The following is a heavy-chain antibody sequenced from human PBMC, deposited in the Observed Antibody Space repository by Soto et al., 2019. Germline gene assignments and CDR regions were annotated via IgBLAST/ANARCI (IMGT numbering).Heavy chain of an antibody. CDR1: GYTFSDYY. CDR2: ISPRTGSA. D-gene: IGHD3-10*01. CDR3: ARGHYYGPAYGMDV. Sequence: ASVKVSCKASGYTFSDYYIHWVRQAPGQGLEWMGWISPRTGSANFAQRFQGRVSMTRDTSITKAYMELRRLKSDDTAVYYCARGHYYGPAYGMDVWGQGTRVTVAS. J-gene: IGHJ6*02. V-gene: IGHV1-2*02.